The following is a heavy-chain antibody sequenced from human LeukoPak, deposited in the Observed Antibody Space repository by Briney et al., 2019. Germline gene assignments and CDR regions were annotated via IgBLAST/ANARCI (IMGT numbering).Heavy chain of an antibody. Sequence: PGGSLRLSCAASGFTLSSYDMSWVRQAPGKGLEWVGFIRSKTYGGTTGYATSVKGRFSISRDDSNSVAYLQMSSLKTEDTAVYYCAGRYYDISGYTYPGDYWGQGTLVTVCS. V-gene: IGHV3-49*04. CDR3: AGRYYDISGYTYPGDY. CDR2: IRSKTYGGTT. D-gene: IGHD3-22*01. J-gene: IGHJ4*02. CDR1: GFTLSSYD.